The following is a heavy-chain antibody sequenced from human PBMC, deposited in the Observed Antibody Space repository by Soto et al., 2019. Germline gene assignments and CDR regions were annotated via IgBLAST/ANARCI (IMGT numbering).Heavy chain of an antibody. CDR3: AKVLSASYSSSWYYPFDI. J-gene: IGHJ3*02. D-gene: IGHD6-13*01. V-gene: IGHV3-74*01. CDR1: GFTFSSYW. CDR2: INSDGSST. Sequence: PGGSLRLSCAASGFTFSSYWMHWVRQAPGKGLVWVSRINSDGSSTSYADSVKGRFTISRDNAKNTLYLQMNSLRAEDTAVYYCAKVLSASYSSSWYYPFDIWGQGTMVTVSS.